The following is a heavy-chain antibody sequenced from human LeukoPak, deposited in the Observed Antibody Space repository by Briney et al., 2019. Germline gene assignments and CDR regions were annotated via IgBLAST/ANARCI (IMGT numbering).Heavy chain of an antibody. Sequence: SETLSLICIVSGGSISGYNCNWVRQTAGKGLEWIGHVSSSAGATYNPSLTTRVTMSVDTSKNHCSLRLNYVTAADTALFYCAGHPPGSSGYHDSRGQGTLVNGS. CDR1: GGSISGYN. CDR3: AGHPPGSSGYHDS. D-gene: IGHD5-12*01. V-gene: IGHV4-4*07. CDR2: VSSSAGA. J-gene: IGHJ5*01.